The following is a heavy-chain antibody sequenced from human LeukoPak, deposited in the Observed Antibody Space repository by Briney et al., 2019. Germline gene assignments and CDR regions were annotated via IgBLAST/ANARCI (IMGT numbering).Heavy chain of an antibody. V-gene: IGHV4-39*01. CDR3: ARGKASGGYSAYGLDAFDI. Sequence: SETLSLTCTVSGGSISSSSYYWGWIRQPPGKGLEWIGSIYYSGSTYYNPSLKSRVTISVDTSKNQFSLKLSSVTAADTAVYYCARGKASGGYSAYGLDAFDIWGQGTMVTVSS. J-gene: IGHJ3*02. CDR1: GGSISSSSYY. CDR2: IYYSGST. D-gene: IGHD5-12*01.